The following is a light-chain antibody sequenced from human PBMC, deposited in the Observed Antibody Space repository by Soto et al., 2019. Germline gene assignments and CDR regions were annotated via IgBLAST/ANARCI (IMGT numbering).Light chain of an antibody. CDR3: SSFAKSNNFV. V-gene: IGLV2-8*01. J-gene: IGLJ1*01. CDR2: EVT. CDR1: SSDVGAYDF. Sequence: QSALTQPPSASGSPGQSVAISCTGTSSDVGAYDFVSWYQQHPGEAPKLMIYEVTKRPSGVPDRFSGSKSGNTASLTVSGLQTEDEADYYCSSFAKSNNFVFGTGTKVTV.